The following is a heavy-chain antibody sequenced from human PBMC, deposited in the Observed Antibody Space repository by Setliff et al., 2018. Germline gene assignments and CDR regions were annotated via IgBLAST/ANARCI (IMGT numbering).Heavy chain of an antibody. D-gene: IGHD3-16*02. CDR2: IQSTGNT. J-gene: IGHJ4*02. CDR3: RLWSHSYHNDY. Sequence: PSETLSLTCTVSGGSVASGSYYWSWIRQPAGKGLEWIGLIQSTGNTTIHPSLKSRLTMSVDTSKNQFSLKLTTVTAADTAVYYCRLWSHSYHNDYWGQGTLVTVSS. V-gene: IGHV4-61*10. CDR1: GGSVASGSYY.